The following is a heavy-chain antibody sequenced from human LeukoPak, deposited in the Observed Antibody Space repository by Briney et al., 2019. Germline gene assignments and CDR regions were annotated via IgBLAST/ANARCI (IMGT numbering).Heavy chain of an antibody. CDR3: ARGHYSSSYREDDAFDI. J-gene: IGHJ3*02. CDR1: GFTVSSNY. Sequence: GGSLRLSCAASGFTVSSNYMSWVRQAPGKGLEWVANIKQDGSEKYYVDSVKGRFTISRDNAKNSLYLQMNSLRAEDTAVYYCARGHYSSSYREDDAFDIWGQGTMVTVSS. CDR2: IKQDGSEK. D-gene: IGHD6-13*01. V-gene: IGHV3-7*01.